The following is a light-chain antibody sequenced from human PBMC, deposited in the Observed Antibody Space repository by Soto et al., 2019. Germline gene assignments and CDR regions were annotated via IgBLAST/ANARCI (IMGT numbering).Light chain of an antibody. V-gene: IGLV2-8*01. CDR1: SSDVGGYNY. J-gene: IGLJ2*01. Sequence: ALTQPPSASGSPGQSVTISCTGTSSDVGGYNYVSWYQQHPGKAPKLMIYEVSKRPSGVPDRFSGSKSGNTASLTVSGLQAEDEADYYCSSYAGSNSYVVFGGGTKLTVL. CDR2: EVS. CDR3: SSYAGSNSYVV.